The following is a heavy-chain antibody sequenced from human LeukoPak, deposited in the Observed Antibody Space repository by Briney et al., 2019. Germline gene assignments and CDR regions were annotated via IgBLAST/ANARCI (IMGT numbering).Heavy chain of an antibody. Sequence: GASVKVSCKASGYTFINHDIDWVRQAPGQGLEWIGWMNSNSGNTGYAQKFQGRVIMTRDTSITTAYLELSRLRSDDTAVYYCARGGIYSSSWYGFTDAFDIWGQGTMVTVSS. CDR2: MNSNSGNT. CDR1: GYTFINHD. D-gene: IGHD6-13*01. V-gene: IGHV1-8*01. J-gene: IGHJ3*02. CDR3: ARGGIYSSSWYGFTDAFDI.